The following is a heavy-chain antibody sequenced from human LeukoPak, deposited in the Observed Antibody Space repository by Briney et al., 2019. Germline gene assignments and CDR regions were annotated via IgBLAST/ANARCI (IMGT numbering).Heavy chain of an antibody. D-gene: IGHD3-22*01. CDR3: AVTAGYYYDSSGYYH. CDR2: INHSGST. J-gene: IGHJ5*02. CDR1: GGSFSGYY. V-gene: IGHV4-34*01. Sequence: SETLSLTCAVYGGSFSGYYWSWIRQPPGKGLEWIGEINHSGSTNYNPSLKSRVTISVDTSKNQFSLKLSSVTAADTAVYYYAVTAGYYYDSSGYYHWGQGTLVTVSS.